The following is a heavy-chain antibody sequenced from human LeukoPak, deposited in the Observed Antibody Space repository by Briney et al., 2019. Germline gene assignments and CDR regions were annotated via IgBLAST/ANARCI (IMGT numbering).Heavy chain of an antibody. D-gene: IGHD3-22*01. V-gene: IGHV3-9*01. CDR2: ISWNSGSI. J-gene: IGHJ4*02. CDR1: GFTFDDYA. CDR3: AKTLYDSSGYYLDY. Sequence: GGSLRLSCAASGFTFDDYAMHWVRQAPGKGLEWVSGISWNSGSIGYADSVKGRFTISRDNAKNSLYLQMNSLRAEDTALYYCAKTLYDSSGYYLDYWGQGTLVTVSS.